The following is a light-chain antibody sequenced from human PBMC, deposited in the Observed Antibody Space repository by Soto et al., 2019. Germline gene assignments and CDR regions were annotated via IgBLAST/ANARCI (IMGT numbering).Light chain of an antibody. CDR3: QQYNSYPWT. J-gene: IGKJ1*01. CDR1: QSINSW. V-gene: IGKV1-5*03. CDR2: KAS. Sequence: DIPMTQSPSTLSASVGDRVTITCRASQSINSWLAWYQQKPGKAPKLLMFKASSLESGVPSRFSGSGSGTEFTLTISSLQPDDFATYYCQQYNSYPWTFGQGTKVEI.